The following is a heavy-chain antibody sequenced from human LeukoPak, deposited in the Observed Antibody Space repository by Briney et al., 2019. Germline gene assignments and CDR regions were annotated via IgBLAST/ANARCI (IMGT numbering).Heavy chain of an antibody. V-gene: IGHV4-34*01. J-gene: IGHJ4*02. Sequence: PSETLSLTCAVYDGSLSGYYWTWIRQSPGKGLEWIGEIDHSGNTNYNPSLKSRVTISVDTSKNQFSLNLSSVTAADTAVYYCARVVAHFDYWGQGTLVTVSS. CDR2: IDHSGNT. D-gene: IGHD2-15*01. CDR3: ARVVAHFDY. CDR1: DGSLSGYY.